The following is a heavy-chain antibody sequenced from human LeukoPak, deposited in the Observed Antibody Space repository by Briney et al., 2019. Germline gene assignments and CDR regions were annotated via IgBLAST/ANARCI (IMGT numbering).Heavy chain of an antibody. J-gene: IGHJ3*01. Sequence: PSETLSLTCTVSGGSISSGGYYWSWIRQHPGKGLEWIGYIYYSGSTYYNPSLKSRVTISVDTSENQFSLKLSSVTAADTAVYYCARDGTQAALRVWGQGTMVTVSS. CDR2: IYYSGST. D-gene: IGHD1-26*01. CDR1: GGSISSGGYY. V-gene: IGHV4-31*03. CDR3: ARDGTQAALRV.